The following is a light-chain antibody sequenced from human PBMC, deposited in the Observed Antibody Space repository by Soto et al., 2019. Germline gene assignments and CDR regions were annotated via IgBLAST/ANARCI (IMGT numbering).Light chain of an antibody. CDR2: WAS. V-gene: IGKV4-1*01. CDR1: QSVLYSSDNKNY. J-gene: IGKJ4*01. Sequence: DLLLTPSPYALSVSLDPRVTINCKSSQSVLYSSDNKNYLGWYQQKIGQSPKLLIYWASTRESGVPDRFSGSGSGTDFTLTISSLQAEDVAVYYCQQYYSPPLPFGGGTKVDIK. CDR3: QQYYSPPLP.